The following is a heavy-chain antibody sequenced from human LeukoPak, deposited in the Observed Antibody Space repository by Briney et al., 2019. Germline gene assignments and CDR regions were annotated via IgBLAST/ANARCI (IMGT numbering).Heavy chain of an antibody. Sequence: ASVKVCCKASGYTFTSYYMHWVRQAPGQGLEWMGIINPSGGSTSYAQKFQGRVTMTRDTSTSTVYMELSSLRSEDTAVYYCARDSLYYDSSGYPQGSLDYWGQGTLVTVSS. D-gene: IGHD3-22*01. CDR2: INPSGGST. CDR3: ARDSLYYDSSGYPQGSLDY. CDR1: GYTFTSYY. V-gene: IGHV1-46*01. J-gene: IGHJ4*02.